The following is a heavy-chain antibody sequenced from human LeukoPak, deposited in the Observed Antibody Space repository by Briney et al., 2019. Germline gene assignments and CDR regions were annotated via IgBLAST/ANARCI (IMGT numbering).Heavy chain of an antibody. CDR3: ARDPVGYYASSGPSEYFQH. Sequence: ASVKVSCKASGYTFTGYYMHWVRQAPGQGLEWMGWINPNSGGTNYAQKFQGRVTMTRDTSISTAYMELSRLRSDDTAVYYCARDPVGYYASSGPSEYFQHWGQGTLVTVSS. D-gene: IGHD3-22*01. CDR2: INPNSGGT. V-gene: IGHV1-2*02. CDR1: GYTFTGYY. J-gene: IGHJ1*01.